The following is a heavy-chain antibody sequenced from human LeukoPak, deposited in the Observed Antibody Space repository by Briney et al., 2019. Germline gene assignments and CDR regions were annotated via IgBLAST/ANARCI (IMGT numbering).Heavy chain of an antibody. Sequence: GGSLRLSCAASGFTFSSYSMNWVRQAPGKGLEWVSSISSSSSYIYYADSVKGRFTISRDNAKNSLYLQMNSLRAEDTAVYYCARDVTAMASFDYWGQGTLVSVSS. CDR1: GFTFSSYS. D-gene: IGHD5-18*01. V-gene: IGHV3-21*01. CDR3: ARDVTAMASFDY. CDR2: ISSSSSYI. J-gene: IGHJ4*02.